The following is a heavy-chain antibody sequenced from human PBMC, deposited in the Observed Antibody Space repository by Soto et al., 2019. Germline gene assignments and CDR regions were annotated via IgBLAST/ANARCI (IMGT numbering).Heavy chain of an antibody. Sequence: PGESLKISCKGSGYSFTSYWIGWVRQMPGKGLEWMGIIYPGDSDTRYSPSFQGQVTTSADKSISTAYLQWSSLKASDTAMYYCARFRGYCSSTSCYEYYGMDVWGQGTTVTVSS. J-gene: IGHJ6*02. V-gene: IGHV5-51*01. CDR1: GYSFTSYW. D-gene: IGHD2-2*01. CDR2: IYPGDSDT. CDR3: ARFRGYCSSTSCYEYYGMDV.